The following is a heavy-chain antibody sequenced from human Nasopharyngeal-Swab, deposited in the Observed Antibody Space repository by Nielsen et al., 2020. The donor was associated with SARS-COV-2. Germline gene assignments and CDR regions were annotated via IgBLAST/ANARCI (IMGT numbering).Heavy chain of an antibody. J-gene: IGHJ6*02. CDR2: INAGNGNT. Sequence: VKVSCKASGYTFTSYAMHWVRQAPGQRLEWMGWINAGNGNTKYSQKFQGRVTITRDTSASTAYMELSSLRSEDTAVYYCARVRGSPYYYGMDVWGQGTTVTVSS. CDR3: ARVRGSPYYYGMDV. V-gene: IGHV1-3*01. CDR1: GYTFTSYA. D-gene: IGHD1-26*01.